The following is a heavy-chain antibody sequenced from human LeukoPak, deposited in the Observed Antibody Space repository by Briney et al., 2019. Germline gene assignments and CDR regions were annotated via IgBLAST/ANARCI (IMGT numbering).Heavy chain of an antibody. CDR3: ARKEYSSSYYFDY. CDR1: GFTFSSYS. D-gene: IGHD6-6*01. V-gene: IGHV3-48*01. Sequence: GGSLRLSCAASGFTFSSYSMNWVRQAPGKGLEWVSYISSSSSTIYYADSVKGRFTISRDNAKTSLYLQINSLRAEDTAVYYCARKEYSSSYYFDYWGQGTLVTVSS. J-gene: IGHJ4*02. CDR2: ISSSSSTI.